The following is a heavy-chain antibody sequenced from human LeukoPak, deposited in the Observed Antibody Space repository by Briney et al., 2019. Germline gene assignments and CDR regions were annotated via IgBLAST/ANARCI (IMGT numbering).Heavy chain of an antibody. J-gene: IGHJ4*02. Sequence: PGGSLRLSCAASGFTFSSYALSWLRQAPGKGLEWVSAISGSGGSTYYAALVKGRFIIFGAYYKHIPYLLMPSLSAEAPAVYYSTKCINPFAVTWGYWGQGTLVTVSS. CDR3: TKCINPFAVTWGY. CDR2: ISGSGGST. V-gene: IGHV3-23*01. D-gene: IGHD2-21*02. CDR1: GFTFSSYA.